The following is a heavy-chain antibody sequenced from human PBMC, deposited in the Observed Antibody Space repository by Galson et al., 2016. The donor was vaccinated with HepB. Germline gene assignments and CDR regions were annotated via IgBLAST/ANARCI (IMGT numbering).Heavy chain of an antibody. CDR2: IYYNGIT. CDR1: GASISRGGDF. D-gene: IGHD1-1*01. CDR3: AREMWGNERFNYGMDV. J-gene: IGHJ6*02. Sequence: TLSLTCTVSGASISRGGDFWNWIRQHPGKGLGWIGYIYYNGITSYKPSLKSRVSISLDTSKNQFSLNLSSVTAADTAVYYCAREMWGNERFNYGMDVWGQGTTVTVSS. V-gene: IGHV4-31*03.